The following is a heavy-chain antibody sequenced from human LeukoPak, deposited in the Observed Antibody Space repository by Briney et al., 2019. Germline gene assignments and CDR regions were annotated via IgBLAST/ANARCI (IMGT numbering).Heavy chain of an antibody. CDR1: GYTFTNYG. D-gene: IGHD6-13*01. CDR3: ARWDRATAATFDY. V-gene: IGHV1-18*01. J-gene: IGHJ4*02. Sequence: ASVKVSCRASGYTFTNYGFNWVRQAPGQGLEWMEWISAYNGKTNYAQKFQGRVTMTTDTATGTAYMELRSLRSDDTAVYYCARWDRATAATFDYWGQGTLVTVSS. CDR2: ISAYNGKT.